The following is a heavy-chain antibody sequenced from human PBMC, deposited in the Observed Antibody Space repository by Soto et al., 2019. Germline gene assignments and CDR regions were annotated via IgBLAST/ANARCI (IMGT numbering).Heavy chain of an antibody. CDR3: ARDTGSYYDFWSGYYRGGYYFDY. CDR1: GYTFTSYG. J-gene: IGHJ4*02. V-gene: IGHV1-18*01. CDR2: ISAYNGNT. Sequence: QVQLVQSGAEVKKPGASVKVSCKASGYTFTSYGIRWVRQAPGQGLEWMGWISAYNGNTNYAQKLQGRVTMTTDTSTSTAYMELRNLRSDYTAVYYCARDTGSYYDFWSGYYRGGYYFDYWGQGTLVTVSS. D-gene: IGHD3-3*01.